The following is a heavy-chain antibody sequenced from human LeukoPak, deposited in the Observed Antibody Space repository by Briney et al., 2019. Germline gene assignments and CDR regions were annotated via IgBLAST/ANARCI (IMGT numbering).Heavy chain of an antibody. CDR1: GFTFSSYG. J-gene: IGHJ4*02. V-gene: IGHV3-30*02. CDR2: IRYDGSNK. Sequence: GGSLRLSIAASGFTFSSYGMHWVREAPGKGLEGVAFIRYDGSNKYYADSVKGRSTISRDNSKNTLYLQMHSLRAEDTAVYYCAKDRYSSSWYYFDYWGQGTLVSVSS. CDR3: AKDRYSSSWYYFDY. D-gene: IGHD6-13*01.